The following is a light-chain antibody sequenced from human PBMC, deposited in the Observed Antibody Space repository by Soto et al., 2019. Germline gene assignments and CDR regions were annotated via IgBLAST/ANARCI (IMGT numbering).Light chain of an antibody. CDR2: DAS. V-gene: IGKV1-5*01. J-gene: IGKJ4*01. CDR3: QQLNAYPLT. Sequence: DIHITESPSTLSSSVGDRVNITCRASHSISSWLAWYQQKPGKAPKLLIYDASSLESGVPSRFSGSGSATEFTLTISSLQSEDFATYYCQQLNAYPLTFGGGTKLDI. CDR1: HSISSW.